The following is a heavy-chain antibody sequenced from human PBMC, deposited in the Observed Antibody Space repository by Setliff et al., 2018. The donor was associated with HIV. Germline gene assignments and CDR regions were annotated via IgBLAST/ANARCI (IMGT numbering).Heavy chain of an antibody. Sequence: SETLSLTCAVYGGSFSGYYWSWIRQPPGKGLEWIGEINHSGDTNYNTSLKSRVTISVDTSKNQFSLNLNSVTAADTAVYYCARLGAEDFSDYDWVDYWGQGTLVTVSS. CDR2: INHSGDT. V-gene: IGHV4-34*01. J-gene: IGHJ4*02. CDR3: ARLGAEDFSDYDWVDY. D-gene: IGHD5-12*01. CDR1: GGSFSGYY.